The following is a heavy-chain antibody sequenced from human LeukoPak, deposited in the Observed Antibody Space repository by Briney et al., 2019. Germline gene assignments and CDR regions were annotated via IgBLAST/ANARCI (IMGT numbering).Heavy chain of an antibody. CDR3: ARIYCGGDRYSVFDY. CDR2: IKQDGSEK. CDR1: GFTFSNYW. V-gene: IGHV3-7*01. Sequence: GGSLRLSCAASGFTFSNYWMSWVRQAPGKGLEWVANIKQDGSEKYYVDSVKGRFTISRDSAKSTLYLQMNSLRAEDTAVYYCARIYCGGDRYSVFDYWGQGTLVTVSS. J-gene: IGHJ4*02. D-gene: IGHD2-21*02.